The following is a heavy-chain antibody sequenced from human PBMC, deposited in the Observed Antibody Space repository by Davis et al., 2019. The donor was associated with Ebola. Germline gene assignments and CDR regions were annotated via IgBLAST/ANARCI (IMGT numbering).Heavy chain of an antibody. CDR1: GLPFTTYS. CDR3: ARGDKLLSYGMDV. J-gene: IGHJ6*04. CDR2: ISSHSDYI. Sequence: GESLKISCAASGLPFTTYSMNWVRQAPGKGLECVSSISSHSDYIYYADSVKGRFSISRDSAKNSVYLQMTSLRAEDTAVYYCARGDKLLSYGMDVWGKGTTVTVSS. D-gene: IGHD2-15*01. V-gene: IGHV3-21*01.